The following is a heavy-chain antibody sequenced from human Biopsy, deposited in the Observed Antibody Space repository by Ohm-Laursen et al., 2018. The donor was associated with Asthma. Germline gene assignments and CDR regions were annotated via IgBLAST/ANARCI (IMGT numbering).Heavy chain of an antibody. CDR1: GAYIGTPDYY. CDR2: ISSAGNV. Sequence: SDTLSLTCTVSGAYIGTPDYYWTWIRQPPRKGLEWLGYISSAGNVFYTPSLKRRLTIQLDTSNNKFSLKLTSLSAADTALYYCARGGSGGKVYYFDSWGLGTLVTVSS. D-gene: IGHD2-15*01. CDR3: ARGGSGGKVYYFDS. J-gene: IGHJ4*02. V-gene: IGHV4-30-4*02.